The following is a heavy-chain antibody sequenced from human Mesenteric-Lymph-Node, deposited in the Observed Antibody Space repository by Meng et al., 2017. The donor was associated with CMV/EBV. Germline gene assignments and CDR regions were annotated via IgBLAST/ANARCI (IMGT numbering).Heavy chain of an antibody. CDR3: ARGGYSSSWAQYNWFDP. V-gene: IGHV4-34*01. D-gene: IGHD6-13*01. CDR1: RDSFSGYY. CDR2: INHSGRT. Sequence: GSLRLSCAVYRDSFSGYYWNWIRQPPGMGLEWIGEINHSGRTNYNPSLKSRVTMSVDTSKNQISLKMRSVTAADTAVYYCARGGYSSSWAQYNWFDPWGQGTLVTVSS. J-gene: IGHJ5*02.